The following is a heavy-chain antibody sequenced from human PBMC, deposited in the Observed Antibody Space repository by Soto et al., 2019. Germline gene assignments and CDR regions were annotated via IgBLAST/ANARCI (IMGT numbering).Heavy chain of an antibody. CDR3: ATDKDTAMAFDY. V-gene: IGHV3-23*01. J-gene: IGHJ4*02. Sequence: GGSLRLSCAASGFTFSSYAMSWVRQAPGKGLEWVSAISGSGGSTYYADSVKGRFTISRENSKNTLYLQMNSLRAEDTAVYYCATDKDTAMAFDYWGQGTMVTVYS. CDR1: GFTFSSYA. CDR2: ISGSGGST. D-gene: IGHD5-18*01.